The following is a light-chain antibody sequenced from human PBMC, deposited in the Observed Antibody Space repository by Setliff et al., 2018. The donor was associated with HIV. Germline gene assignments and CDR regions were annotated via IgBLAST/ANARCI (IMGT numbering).Light chain of an antibody. CDR2: TAS. CDR1: QGINNY. Sequence: DIQLTQSPSFLSASVGDRITITCRASQGINNYLAWYQQRPGKAPNLLIYTASTLQSGVPSRFSGSGSGTEFTLTISSLQPEDFATYFCRQLNSYPLTFGGGTKVDIK. CDR3: RQLNSYPLT. J-gene: IGKJ4*01. V-gene: IGKV1-9*01.